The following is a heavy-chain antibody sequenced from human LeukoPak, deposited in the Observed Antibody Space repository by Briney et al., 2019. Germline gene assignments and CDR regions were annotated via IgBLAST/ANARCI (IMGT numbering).Heavy chain of an antibody. D-gene: IGHD3-10*01. CDR2: VSKDGNTK. Sequence: GTSLRLSCVASGFTFSTYAIHWVRQAPGKGLEWVAVVSKDGNTKYYADSVKGRFTVSRDNSKNTVYLQMNSLRTEDTSVYYCARGIQPPKYYGSGSDTFDIWGQGTMVTVSS. CDR3: ARGIQPPKYYGSGSDTFDI. CDR1: GFTFSTYA. J-gene: IGHJ3*02. V-gene: IGHV3-30*04.